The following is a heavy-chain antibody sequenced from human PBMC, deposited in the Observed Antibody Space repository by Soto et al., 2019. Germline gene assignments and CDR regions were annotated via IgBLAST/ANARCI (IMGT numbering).Heavy chain of an antibody. CDR3: AKWGVGYYFDY. CDR2: ISYDGSNK. V-gene: IGHV3-30*18. J-gene: IGHJ4*02. D-gene: IGHD3-10*01. Sequence: QVQLVESGGGVVQPGRSLRLSCEASGFTFSSYGMHWVRKAPGKGLEWVAVISYDGSNKYYADSVKGRFTISRDNSKNTLYLQMNSLRAEDTAVYYCAKWGVGYYFDYWGQGTLVTVSS. CDR1: GFTFSSYG.